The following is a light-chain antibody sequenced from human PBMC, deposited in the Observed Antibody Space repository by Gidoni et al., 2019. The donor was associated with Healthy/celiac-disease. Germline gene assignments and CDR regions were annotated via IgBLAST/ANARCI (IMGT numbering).Light chain of an antibody. Sequence: DIQMTQSPSSLSASVGDRVTITCQASQDSSNYLNWYQQKPGKAPKLLIYDASNLETGVTSRFSGSGSGTDFTFTISSLQPEDIATYYCQQYDNLLITFGQGTRLEIK. CDR1: QDSSNY. V-gene: IGKV1-33*01. CDR3: QQYDNLLIT. J-gene: IGKJ5*01. CDR2: DAS.